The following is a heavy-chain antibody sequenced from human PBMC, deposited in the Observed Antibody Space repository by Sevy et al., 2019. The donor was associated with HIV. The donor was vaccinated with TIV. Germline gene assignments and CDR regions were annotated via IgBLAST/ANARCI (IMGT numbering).Heavy chain of an antibody. D-gene: IGHD3-22*01. CDR3: ARDRVTYYYDSSGYYTSGYGMDV. Sequence: GGSLRLSCAASGFTFSTYGMHWVRQAPGKGLEWVAFIRFDGTIQYYTDSVKGRFTVSRDNSKNTLYLQMNSLRAEDTAVYYCARDRVTYYYDSSGYYTSGYGMDVWGQRTTVTVSS. V-gene: IGHV3-30*02. CDR2: IRFDGTIQ. J-gene: IGHJ6*02. CDR1: GFTFSTYG.